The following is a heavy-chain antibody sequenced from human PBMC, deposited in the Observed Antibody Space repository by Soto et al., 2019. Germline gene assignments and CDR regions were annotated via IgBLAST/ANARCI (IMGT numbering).Heavy chain of an antibody. Sequence: QVQLVESGGGVVQPGRSPRLSCAASGFTFSSYGMHWVRQAPGKGLEWVAVIWYDGSNKYYADSVKGRFTISRDNSKNTLYLQMNSLRAEDTAVYYCARASWDFWSGYYGGGFDYWGQGTLVTVSS. CDR1: GFTFSSYG. CDR2: IWYDGSNK. CDR3: ARASWDFWSGYYGGGFDY. J-gene: IGHJ4*02. V-gene: IGHV3-33*01. D-gene: IGHD3-3*01.